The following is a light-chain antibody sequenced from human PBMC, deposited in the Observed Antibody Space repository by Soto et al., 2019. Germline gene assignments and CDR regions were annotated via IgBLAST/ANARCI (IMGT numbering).Light chain of an antibody. CDR1: QNIHKY. V-gene: IGKV1-39*01. CDR2: EAT. Sequence: DIQMTQSPCSLSASVGDRVTISCRSSQNIHKYLNWYQQRPGKAPNLLVYEATSLETGVSLKFSGSGSETEFTLTINSLQPEDFATYYCQQSFVSPWTFGQGTNIEI. CDR3: QQSFVSPWT. J-gene: IGKJ1*01.